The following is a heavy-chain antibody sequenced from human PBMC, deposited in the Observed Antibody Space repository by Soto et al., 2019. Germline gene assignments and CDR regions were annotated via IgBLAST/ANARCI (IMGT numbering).Heavy chain of an antibody. CDR3: ARVPLGLRLGELSSKYYFDY. Sequence: ASVKVSCKASGYTFTSYGISWVRQAPGQGLEWMGWISAYNGNTNYAQKLQGRVTMTTDTSTSTAYMELRSLRSDDTAVYYCARVPLGLRLGELSSKYYFDYWGQ. V-gene: IGHV1-18*01. CDR2: ISAYNGNT. J-gene: IGHJ4*02. CDR1: GYTFTSYG. D-gene: IGHD3-16*02.